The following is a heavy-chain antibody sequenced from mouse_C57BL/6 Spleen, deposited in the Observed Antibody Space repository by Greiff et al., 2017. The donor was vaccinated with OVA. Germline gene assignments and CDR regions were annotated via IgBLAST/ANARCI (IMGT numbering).Heavy chain of an antibody. Sequence: EVQGVESGGGLVKPGGSLKLSCAASGFTFSDYGMHWVRQAPEKGLEWVAYISSGRSTIYYADTGKGRFTISRDNAKNTRCLQMTSLRSEDTAMYYCARKAYDYDDYAMDYWGQGTSVTVSS. D-gene: IGHD2-4*01. V-gene: IGHV5-17*01. J-gene: IGHJ4*01. CDR3: ARKAYDYDDYAMDY. CDR1: GFTFSDYG. CDR2: ISSGRSTI.